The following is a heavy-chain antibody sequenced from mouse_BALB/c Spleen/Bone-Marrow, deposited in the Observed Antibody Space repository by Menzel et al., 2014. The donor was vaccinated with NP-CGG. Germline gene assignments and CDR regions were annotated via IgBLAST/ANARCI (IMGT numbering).Heavy chain of an antibody. CDR3: ARGYYGRTYGWYFDV. D-gene: IGHD1-1*01. CDR2: IDPSDSET. J-gene: IGHJ1*01. Sequence: VKLQESGAEFVKPGAPVKLSCKASGYTFTNYWMNWVKQGPGRGLEWIGRIDPSDSETHYNQKFKDKATLTVDKSSSTAYIQLSSLASEDSAVYYCARGYYGRTYGWYFDVWGAGTTVTVSS. V-gene: IGHV1-69*02. CDR1: GYTFTNYW.